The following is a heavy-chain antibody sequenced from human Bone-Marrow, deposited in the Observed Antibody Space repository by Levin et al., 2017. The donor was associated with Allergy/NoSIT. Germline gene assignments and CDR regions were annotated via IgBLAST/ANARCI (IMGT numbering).Heavy chain of an antibody. J-gene: IGHJ4*02. CDR1: GYRFSSYS. Sequence: ASVKVSCKASGYRFSSYSMHWVRQAPGQSLEWMGWINVATGDTEYSQSFKGRVSISRDTSANTAYLEVFALGSEDTAVYFCARMGFGEWGQGTLVTVSS. D-gene: IGHD3-10*01. CDR2: INVATGDT. V-gene: IGHV1-3*01. CDR3: ARMGFGE.